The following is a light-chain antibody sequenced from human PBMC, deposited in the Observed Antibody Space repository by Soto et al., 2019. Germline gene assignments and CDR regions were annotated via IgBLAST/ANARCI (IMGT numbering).Light chain of an antibody. V-gene: IGKV3-15*01. CDR2: GAS. CDR1: QSVRSN. CDR3: QQYNNWPRT. J-gene: IGKJ1*01. Sequence: EIVMTQSPATLSASPGERVTLSCRASQSVRSNLAWYQQKPGQAPRLLISGASTMATGIPAKFSGSGSGTEFTLTISSLQSEDFAVYYCQQYNNWPRTFGQGTKVEIK.